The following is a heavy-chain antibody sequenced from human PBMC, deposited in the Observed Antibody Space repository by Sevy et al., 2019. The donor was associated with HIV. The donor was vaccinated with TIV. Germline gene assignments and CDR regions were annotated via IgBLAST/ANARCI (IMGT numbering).Heavy chain of an antibody. CDR3: AGEGCTKPLDY. J-gene: IGHJ4*02. CDR1: GFPFNIYS. CDR2: LSFGCGKI. Sequence: GGSLRLSCATSGFPFNIYSMSWVRQAPGKGLEWVSTLSFGCGKINYADSVKGRFTISRDNSENTLYLEMNSLRAEDTALYFCAGEGCTKPLDYWGRGTLVTVSS. D-gene: IGHD2-8*01. V-gene: IGHV3-23*01.